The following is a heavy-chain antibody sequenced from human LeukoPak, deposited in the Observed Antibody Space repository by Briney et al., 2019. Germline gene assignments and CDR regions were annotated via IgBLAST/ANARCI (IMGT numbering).Heavy chain of an antibody. CDR2: IYYSGST. CDR3: ARLWDDYGGNFLAFDI. V-gene: IGHV4-59*08. CDR1: GGSISSYY. D-gene: IGHD4-17*01. Sequence: SETLSLTCTVSGGSISSYYWSWIRQPPGKGLEWIGYIYYSGSTNYNPSPKSRVTISVDTSKNQFSLKLSSVTAADTAVYYCARLWDDYGGNFLAFDIWGQGTMVTVSS. J-gene: IGHJ3*02.